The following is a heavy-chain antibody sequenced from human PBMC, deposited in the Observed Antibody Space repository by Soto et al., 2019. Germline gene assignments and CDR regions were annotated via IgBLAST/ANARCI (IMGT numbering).Heavy chain of an antibody. V-gene: IGHV3-66*04. J-gene: IGHJ5*02. Sequence: HPGGSPRLSCAASGFTVSSNYMSWVRQAPGKGLEWVSVIYSGGSTYYADSVKGRFTISRDNSKNTLYLQMNSLRAEDTAVYYCARQALRAWFDPWGQGTLVTVSS. D-gene: IGHD4-17*01. CDR1: GFTVSSNY. CDR2: IYSGGST. CDR3: ARQALRAWFDP.